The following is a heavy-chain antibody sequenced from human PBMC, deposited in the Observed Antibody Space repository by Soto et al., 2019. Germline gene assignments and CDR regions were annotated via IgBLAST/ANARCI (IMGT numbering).Heavy chain of an antibody. D-gene: IGHD3-10*01. J-gene: IGHJ4*02. Sequence: PSETLSLTCAVSGVSISSSNWWSWVRQPPGKGLEWIGEIYHSGDTNYNPSLKSRVTISVDKSKNQFSLKLNSVTAADTAVYYCASKYGSGSYYVDYWGQGTQVTVSS. CDR2: IYHSGDT. CDR3: ASKYGSGSYYVDY. CDR1: GVSISSSNW. V-gene: IGHV4-4*02.